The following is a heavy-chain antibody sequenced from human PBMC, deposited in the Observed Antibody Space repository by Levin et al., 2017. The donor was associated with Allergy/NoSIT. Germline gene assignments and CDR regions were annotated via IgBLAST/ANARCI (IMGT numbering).Heavy chain of an antibody. J-gene: IGHJ4*02. CDR2: ISYDGSNK. Sequence: GGSLRLSCAASGFTFSSYAMHWVRQAPGKGLEWVAVISYDGSNKYYADSVKGRFTISRDNSKNTLYLQMNSLRAEDTAVYYCARSWILEHRIDYWGQGTLVTVSS. V-gene: IGHV3-30-3*01. D-gene: IGHD1-14*01. CDR3: ARSWILEHRIDY. CDR1: GFTFSSYA.